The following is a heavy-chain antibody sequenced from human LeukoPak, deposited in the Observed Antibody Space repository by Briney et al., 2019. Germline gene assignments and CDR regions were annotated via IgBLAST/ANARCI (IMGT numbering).Heavy chain of an antibody. CDR3: AKDSGSGSYYSYFDY. CDR2: ISWDGGST. D-gene: IGHD3-10*01. Sequence: GSLRLSCAASGFTFDDYAMHWVRQAPGKGLEWVSLISWDGGSTYYADSVKGRFTISRDNSKNSLYLQMNSLRAEDTALYYCAKDSGSGSYYSYFDYWGQGTLVTVSS. J-gene: IGHJ4*02. V-gene: IGHV3-43D*04. CDR1: GFTFDDYA.